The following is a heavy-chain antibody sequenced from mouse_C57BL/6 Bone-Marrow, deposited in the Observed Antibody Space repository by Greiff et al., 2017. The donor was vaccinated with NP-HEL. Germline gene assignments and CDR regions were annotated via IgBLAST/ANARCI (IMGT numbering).Heavy chain of an antibody. J-gene: IGHJ1*03. D-gene: IGHD1-1*01. CDR2: IHPNSGST. V-gene: IGHV1-64*01. CDR1: GYTFTSYW. CDR3: ARRDSGSSPWYFDV. Sequence: QVQLQQPGAELVKPGASVKLSCKASGYTFTSYWMHWVKQRPGQGLEWIGMIHPNSGSTKYNEKFKSKATLTVDKSSSTAYMQLCSLTSEYSAVYYCARRDSGSSPWYFDVWVTGTTVTVSS.